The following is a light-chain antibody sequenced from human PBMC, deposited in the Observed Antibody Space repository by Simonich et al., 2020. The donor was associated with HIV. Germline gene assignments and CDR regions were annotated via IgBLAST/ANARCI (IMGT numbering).Light chain of an antibody. CDR1: QSVSSSY. J-gene: IGKJ3*01. CDR2: AAS. V-gene: IGKV3-20*01. CDR3: QQYGSSPLFT. Sequence: EIVLTQSPGTLSLSPGERATLSCRASQSVSSSYLAWYQQKPGLAPRLLIYAASSRATVIPDRFSGSGSGTDFTLTISRLEPEDFAVYYCQQYGSSPLFTFGPGTKVDIK.